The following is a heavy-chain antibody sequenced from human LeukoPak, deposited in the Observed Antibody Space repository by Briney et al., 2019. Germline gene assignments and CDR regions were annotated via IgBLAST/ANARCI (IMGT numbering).Heavy chain of an antibody. Sequence: SETLSFTCTVSGGSISSSSYYGGWIRQPPGKGLEWIGSIYYSGSTYYNPSLKSRVTISVDTSKNQFSLKLSSVTAADTAVYYCASTDYGGNSRRSAFDIWGEGTMVTVSS. J-gene: IGHJ3*02. CDR3: ASTDYGGNSRRSAFDI. D-gene: IGHD4-23*01. CDR1: GGSISSSSYY. CDR2: IYYSGST. V-gene: IGHV4-39*01.